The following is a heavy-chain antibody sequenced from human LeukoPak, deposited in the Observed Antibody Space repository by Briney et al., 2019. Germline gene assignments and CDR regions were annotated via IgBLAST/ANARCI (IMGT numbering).Heavy chain of an antibody. J-gene: IGHJ4*02. CDR2: MNPNSGNT. Sequence: VASVKVPCKASGYTFASYDINWVRQATGQGLEWMGWMNPNSGNTGYAQKFQGRVTITRNTSISTAYMELSSLRSEDTAVYYCARARAGYIDYWGQGTLVTVSS. CDR3: ARARAGYIDY. D-gene: IGHD3-9*01. V-gene: IGHV1-8*03. CDR1: GYTFASYD.